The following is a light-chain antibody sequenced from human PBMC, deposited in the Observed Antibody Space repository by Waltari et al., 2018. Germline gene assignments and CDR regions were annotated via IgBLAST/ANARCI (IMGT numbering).Light chain of an antibody. J-gene: IGKJ1*01. V-gene: IGKV1-9*01. CDR2: AAS. CDR3: QQPYFYPRT. Sequence: DIQLTQSPSFVSASVGDRVTITCRASQGIGRYLAWYQPKPGNAPQFLVYAASTLQSGVPARFSGSGSGTEFTLTISSLQPEDFATYYCQQPYFYPRTFGQGTKVDIK. CDR1: QGIGRY.